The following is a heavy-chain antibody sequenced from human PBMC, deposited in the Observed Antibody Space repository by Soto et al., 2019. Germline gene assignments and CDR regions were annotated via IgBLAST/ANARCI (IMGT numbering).Heavy chain of an antibody. CDR3: VRGGGGGQFDS. CDR1: GFTFSDFY. Sequence: GGSLRLSCEVSGFTFSDFYMSWIRQSPGKGLEWLSYISPKSNYKQYAESVKGRHTISRDNAKNSLSLQMNSLRVEDKAVYYCVRGGGGGQFDSWGKGTLVTVSA. J-gene: IGHJ4*02. CDR2: ISPKSNYK. D-gene: IGHD2-21*01. V-gene: IGHV3-11*06.